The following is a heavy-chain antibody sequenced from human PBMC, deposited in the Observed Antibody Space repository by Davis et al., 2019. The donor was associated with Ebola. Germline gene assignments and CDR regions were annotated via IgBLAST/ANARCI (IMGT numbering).Heavy chain of an antibody. D-gene: IGHD5-18*01. CDR2: MNPNSGNT. Sequence: AASVKVSCKASGYTFTSYGFSWVRQAPGQGLEWMGWMNPNSGNTGYAQKFQGRVTMTRNTSISTAYMELSSLRSEDTAVYYCARVDTAMVTFWFDPWGQGTLVTVSS. V-gene: IGHV1-8*01. CDR3: ARVDTAMVTFWFDP. J-gene: IGHJ5*02. CDR1: GYTFTSYG.